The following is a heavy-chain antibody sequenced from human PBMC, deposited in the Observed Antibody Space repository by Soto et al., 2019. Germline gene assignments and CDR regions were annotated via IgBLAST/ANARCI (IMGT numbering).Heavy chain of an antibody. CDR1: GGSISSSSYY. V-gene: IGHV4-39*01. J-gene: IGHJ5*02. CDR3: ARRYCSGGSCYPTGTWFDP. Sequence: SETLSLTCTVSGGSISSSSYYWGWIRQPPGKGLEWIGSIYYSGSTYYNPSLKSRVTISVDTSKNQFSLKLSSVTAADTAVYYCARRYCSGGSCYPTGTWFDPWGQGTLVTVSS. D-gene: IGHD2-15*01. CDR2: IYYSGST.